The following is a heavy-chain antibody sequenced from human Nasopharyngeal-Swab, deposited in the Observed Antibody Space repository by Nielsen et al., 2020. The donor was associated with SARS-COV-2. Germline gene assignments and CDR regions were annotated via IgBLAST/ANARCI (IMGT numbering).Heavy chain of an antibody. CDR2: ISAYNGNT. Sequence: VRQAPGQGLEWMGWISAYNGNTNYAQKLQGRVTMTTDTSTSTAYMELRSLRSDDTAVYYCARGIAAAKHYYYYMDVWGKGTTVTVSS. CDR3: ARGIAAAKHYYYYMDV. J-gene: IGHJ6*03. D-gene: IGHD6-13*01. V-gene: IGHV1-18*01.